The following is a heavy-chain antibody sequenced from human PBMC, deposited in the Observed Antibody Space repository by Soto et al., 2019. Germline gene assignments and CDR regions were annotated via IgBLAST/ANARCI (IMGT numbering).Heavy chain of an antibody. J-gene: IGHJ4*02. D-gene: IGHD2-21*02. CDR2: VNPTGGAT. V-gene: IGHV1-46*03. CDR1: GYNFASYF. CDR3: ARGGDDDRFDY. Sequence: QVQLVQSGAEVRQPGASVKVSCKASGYNFASYFIHWVRRAPGQGLEWMGLVNPTGGATSYAQKFQGRVTMTRDTYTSTVYMELSSLRSDDTAVYYCARGGDDDRFDYWGQGTLVTVSS.